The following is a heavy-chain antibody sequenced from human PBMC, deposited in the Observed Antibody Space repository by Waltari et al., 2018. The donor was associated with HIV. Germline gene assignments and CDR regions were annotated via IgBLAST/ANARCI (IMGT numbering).Heavy chain of an antibody. CDR2: ISSTSTTI. J-gene: IGHJ4*02. CDR1: GFTFSTYS. CDR3: ARDITLTPGPDY. D-gene: IGHD3-16*01. Sequence: EVHLVESGGGPVQPGGSLRLSCAASGFTFSTYSMNGVRQAPGKGREWISYISSTSTTIFYADPVKGRFTISRDNAKNSLDLQMNNLRAEDTAVYYCARDITLTPGPDYWGQGTLVTVSS. V-gene: IGHV3-48*01.